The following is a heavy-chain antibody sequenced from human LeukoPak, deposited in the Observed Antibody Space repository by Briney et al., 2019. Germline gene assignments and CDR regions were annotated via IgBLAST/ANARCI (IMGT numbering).Heavy chain of an antibody. J-gene: IGHJ4*02. D-gene: IGHD1-26*01. CDR1: GGSFSGYY. Sequence: PSETLSLTCAVYGGSFSGYYWSWIRQPPGTGLEWIGEINHSGSTNYNPSLKSRVTISVHTSKNQYSLKLSSVTAADTAVYYCHSGSYYLDYWGQGTLVTVSS. CDR3: HSGSYYLDY. V-gene: IGHV4-34*01. CDR2: INHSGST.